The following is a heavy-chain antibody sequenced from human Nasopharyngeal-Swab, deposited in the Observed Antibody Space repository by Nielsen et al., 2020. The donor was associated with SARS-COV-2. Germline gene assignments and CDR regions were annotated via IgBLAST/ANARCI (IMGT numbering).Heavy chain of an antibody. Sequence: ASVKVSCKVSGYTLTELSMHCVRQAPGKGLEWMGGFDPEDGETIYAQKFQGRVTMTEDTSTDTAYMELSSLRSEDTAVYYCATGGIVTSNWFDPWGQGTLVTVSS. V-gene: IGHV1-24*01. CDR2: FDPEDGET. J-gene: IGHJ5*02. D-gene: IGHD3-10*01. CDR3: ATGGIVTSNWFDP. CDR1: GYTLTELS.